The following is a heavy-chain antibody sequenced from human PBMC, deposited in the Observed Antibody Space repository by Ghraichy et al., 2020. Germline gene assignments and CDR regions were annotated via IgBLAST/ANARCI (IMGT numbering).Heavy chain of an antibody. CDR1: GGTFSSYA. CDR3: ARVGTVTNYYYYGMDV. V-gene: IGHV1-69*13. Sequence: SVKVSCKASGGTFSSYAISWVRQAPGQGLEWMGGIIPIFGTANYAQKFQGRVTITADESTSTAYMELSSLRSEDTAVYYCARVGTVTNYYYYGMDVWGQGTTVTVSS. D-gene: IGHD4-11*01. J-gene: IGHJ6*02. CDR2: IIPIFGTA.